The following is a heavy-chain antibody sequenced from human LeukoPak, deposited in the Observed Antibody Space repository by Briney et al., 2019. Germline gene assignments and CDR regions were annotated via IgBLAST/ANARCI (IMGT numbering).Heavy chain of an antibody. CDR2: INHSGST. CDR3: ATAYYDILTGYYKTFEY. D-gene: IGHD3-9*01. V-gene: IGHV4-34*01. CDR1: GGSFSGYY. Sequence: SETLSLTCAVYGGSFSGYYWSWIRQPPGKGLEWIGEINHSGSTNYNPSLKSRVTISVDTSKNQFSLKLSSVTAADTAVYYCATAYYDILTGYYKTFEYWGQGTLVTVSS. J-gene: IGHJ4*02.